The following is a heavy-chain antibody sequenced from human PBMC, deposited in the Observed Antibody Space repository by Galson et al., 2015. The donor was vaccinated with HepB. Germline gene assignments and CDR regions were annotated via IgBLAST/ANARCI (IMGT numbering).Heavy chain of an antibody. CDR3: AKTYGDYIENWFDP. J-gene: IGHJ5*02. D-gene: IGHD4-17*01. V-gene: IGHV1-2*06. CDR2: INPSTGGT. Sequence: SVKVSCKASGYTFSGYYMHWVRQAPGQGLEWMGRINPSTGGTKYAQNFQGRVTMTRDTSISTAYMELSGLISDDTAVYYCAKTYGDYIENWFDPWGQGTLVTVSS. CDR1: GYTFSGYY.